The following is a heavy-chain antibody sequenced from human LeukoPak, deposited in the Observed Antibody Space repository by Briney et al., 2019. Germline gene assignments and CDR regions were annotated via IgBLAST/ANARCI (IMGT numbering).Heavy chain of an antibody. V-gene: IGHV3-73*01. Sequence: PGGSLRLSCAASGFTFSGSAMHWVRQASGKGLEWVGRIRSKANSYATAYAASVKGRFTISRDDSKNTAYLQMNSLKTEDTAVYYCTRSLNWRSWYFDLWGRGTLVTVSS. J-gene: IGHJ2*01. CDR2: IRSKANSYAT. D-gene: IGHD1-20*01. CDR1: GFTFSGSA. CDR3: TRSLNWRSWYFDL.